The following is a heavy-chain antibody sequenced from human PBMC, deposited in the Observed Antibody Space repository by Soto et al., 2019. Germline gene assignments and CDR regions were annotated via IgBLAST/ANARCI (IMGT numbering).Heavy chain of an antibody. D-gene: IGHD2-8*01. J-gene: IGHJ4*02. Sequence: PGGSLRLSCAASGFTFSDSAVHWVRQASGKGLEWVGRIRSKANNDATAYDESVKGRFTISRDDSKNTAYLQMNSLKIEDTAVYYCTSSEDCTKSVCDYWGQGTMVTVSS. CDR3: TSSEDCTKSVCDY. CDR1: GFTFSDSA. CDR2: IRSKANNDAT. V-gene: IGHV3-73*01.